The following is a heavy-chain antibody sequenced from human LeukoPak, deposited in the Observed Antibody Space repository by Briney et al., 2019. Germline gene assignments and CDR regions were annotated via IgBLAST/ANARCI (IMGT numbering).Heavy chain of an antibody. CDR2: ISGNGGTT. Sequence: GGSLRLSCAASGFSFGSYGLSWVRQAPGKGLQWVSYISGNGGTTYYADSVEGRFTISRDNAKNSLYLQMNSLRAEDTAVYYCARDVEAVAAGYWGQGTLVTVSS. D-gene: IGHD6-19*01. CDR1: GFSFGSYG. J-gene: IGHJ4*02. CDR3: ARDVEAVAAGY. V-gene: IGHV3-48*04.